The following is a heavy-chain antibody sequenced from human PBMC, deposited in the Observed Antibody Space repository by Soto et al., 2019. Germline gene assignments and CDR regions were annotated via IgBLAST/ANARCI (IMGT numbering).Heavy chain of an antibody. CDR3: ARGRYSSSVDY. V-gene: IGHV3-33*01. CDR1: GFTFSSYG. J-gene: IGHJ4*02. CDR2: IWYDGSNK. D-gene: IGHD6-13*01. Sequence: QVQLVESGGGVVQPGRSLRLSCAASGFTFSSYGMHWVRQAPGKGLEWVAVIWYDGSNKYYADSVKGRFTISRDNSKNTLYLQMNSLRAEDTAVYYCARGRYSSSVDYWGQGTLVTVSS.